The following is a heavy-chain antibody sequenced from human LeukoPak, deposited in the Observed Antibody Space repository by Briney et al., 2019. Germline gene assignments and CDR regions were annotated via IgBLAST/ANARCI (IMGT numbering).Heavy chain of an antibody. V-gene: IGHV3-21*01. CDR2: ISGSSNSI. CDR3: ARDLMVSAFFDY. D-gene: IGHD2-8*01. Sequence: GGSLRLSCAAAGFTFSGDSMSWVRQAPGKGVGCVASISGSSNSIHSAASVKGRFSISRDNANNSLYLQMTSLRAEDTAVYYCARDLMVSAFFDYWGLGTLVTVSS. CDR1: GFTFSGDS. J-gene: IGHJ4*02.